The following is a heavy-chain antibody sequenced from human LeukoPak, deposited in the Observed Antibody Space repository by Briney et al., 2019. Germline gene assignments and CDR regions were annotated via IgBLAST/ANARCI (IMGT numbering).Heavy chain of an antibody. D-gene: IGHD5-24*01. Sequence: GGSLRLSCAASGFTFSSYAMSWVRQAPGKGLEWGSVISSSGGNTYYTDSVKGRFTVSRDISKNTLYLQMNSLRAEDTALYYCAKARRDGYNLFDYWGQGTLVTVSS. J-gene: IGHJ4*02. CDR1: GFTFSSYA. V-gene: IGHV3-23*01. CDR3: AKARRDGYNLFDY. CDR2: ISSSGGNT.